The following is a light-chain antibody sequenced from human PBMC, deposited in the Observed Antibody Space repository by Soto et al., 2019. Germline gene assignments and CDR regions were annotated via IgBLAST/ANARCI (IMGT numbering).Light chain of an antibody. V-gene: IGKV2-28*01. CDR3: MQVLQTLPVT. Sequence: IVMTQSPLSLPVTPGEPASISCRASQSLLHSNGFNYLDWYLQKPGQSPQLLIYLGTNRASGVPDRFSGSGSGTDFTLRISRVEAEDVGVYYCMQVLQTLPVTFGGGTKVEIK. J-gene: IGKJ4*01. CDR1: QSLLHSNGFNY. CDR2: LGT.